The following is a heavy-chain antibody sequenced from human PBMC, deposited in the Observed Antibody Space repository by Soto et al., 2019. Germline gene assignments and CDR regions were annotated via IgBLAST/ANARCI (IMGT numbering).Heavy chain of an antibody. CDR2: IYWDDDK. V-gene: IGHV2-5*02. Sequence: SGPTLVNPTQTLKLTCTFSGFSLSTSGVGVGWIRQPPGKALEWLALIYWDDDKRFRPSLQSRLTITKDTSKNQVVLTMTNMDLVDTATYYCAHRAGQGYDHWVQGTQVTVAS. J-gene: IGHJ4*02. CDR3: AHRAGQGYDH. D-gene: IGHD3-22*01. CDR1: GFSLSTSGVG.